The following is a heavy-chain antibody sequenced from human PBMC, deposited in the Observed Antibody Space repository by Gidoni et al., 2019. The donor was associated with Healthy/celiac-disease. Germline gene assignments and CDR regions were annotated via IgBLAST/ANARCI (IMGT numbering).Heavy chain of an antibody. CDR3: AAAGTEGAFDF. V-gene: IGHV4-30-2*01. D-gene: IGHD6-13*01. J-gene: IGHJ3*01. Sequence: QLQLQESGSGLVKPSQTLSLTCAASAGFISSGGYSWSWIRQPPGKGLEWIGYIYHSGSTYYNPSLKSRVTISVDRSKNHFSLKLSSVTAADTAVYYCAAAGTEGAFDFWGQGTMVTVSA. CDR1: AGFISSGGYS. CDR2: IYHSGST.